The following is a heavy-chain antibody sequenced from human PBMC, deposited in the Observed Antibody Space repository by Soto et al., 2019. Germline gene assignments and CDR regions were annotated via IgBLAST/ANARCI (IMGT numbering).Heavy chain of an antibody. J-gene: IGHJ6*02. D-gene: IGHD3-10*01. Sequence: GGSLRLSCAASGFTFSSYGMHWVRQAPGKGLEWVAVISYDGSNKYYADSVKGRFTISRDNSKNTLYLQMNSLRAEDTAVYYCARGSGSRYGMDVWGQATTVTVSS. CDR2: ISYDGSNK. CDR1: GFTFSSYG. CDR3: ARGSGSRYGMDV. V-gene: IGHV3-30*03.